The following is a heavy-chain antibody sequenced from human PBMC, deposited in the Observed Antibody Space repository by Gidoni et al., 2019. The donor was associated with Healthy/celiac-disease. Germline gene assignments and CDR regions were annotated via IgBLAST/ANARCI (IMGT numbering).Heavy chain of an antibody. J-gene: IGHJ4*02. V-gene: IGHV3-11*01. D-gene: IGHD3-3*01. CDR3: ARDPTFWSGCYY. CDR2: ISSSVSTI. CDR1: GFTFSDYY. Sequence: QVQLVESGGGLVKPEGYLRLFCADSGFTFSDYYMSWIREAPGKGLEWVSYISSSVSTIYYADSVKGRFTITRDNSKNSLYLQMNSLKAEDTAVYYCARDPTFWSGCYYWGKGTLVTVSS.